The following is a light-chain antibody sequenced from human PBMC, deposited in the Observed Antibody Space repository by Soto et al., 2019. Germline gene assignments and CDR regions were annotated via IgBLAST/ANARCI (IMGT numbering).Light chain of an antibody. Sequence: QSALTQPPSVSAAPGQKVTISCSGSSSNIGNNYVSWYQQLPGTAPKLLIYENNKRPSGIPDRFSGSKSGTSATLGITGLQTGDEADYYCGTWDSSLSRVFGGGTKVTVL. CDR3: GTWDSSLSRV. V-gene: IGLV1-51*02. CDR2: ENN. CDR1: SSNIGNNY. J-gene: IGLJ3*02.